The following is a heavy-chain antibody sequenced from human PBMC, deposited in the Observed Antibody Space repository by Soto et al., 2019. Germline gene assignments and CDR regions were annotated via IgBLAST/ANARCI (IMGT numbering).Heavy chain of an antibody. CDR3: ARVHKSGSYFFGYYYYGVDV. D-gene: IGHD1-26*01. J-gene: IGHJ6*02. Sequence: QEQLVESGGGVVQPGRSLRLSCVASGFTFSSYAMHWVRQAPGKGLEWVAVISYDGTNKYYADSVKGRFTISRDNSKNTLYLQMNSLRAEDTAVYYCARVHKSGSYFFGYYYYGVDVWGQGTTVTVSS. CDR1: GFTFSSYA. V-gene: IGHV3-30-3*01. CDR2: ISYDGTNK.